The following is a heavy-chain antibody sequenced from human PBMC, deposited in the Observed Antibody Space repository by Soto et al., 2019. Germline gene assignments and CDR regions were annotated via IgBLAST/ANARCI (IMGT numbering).Heavy chain of an antibody. V-gene: IGHV3-7*03. CDR2: IKQDGSEK. CDR3: ARGHSSSWYPSFWDY. J-gene: IGHJ4*02. D-gene: IGHD6-13*01. CDR1: GFTFSSYW. Sequence: QAGGSLRLSCAASGFTFSSYWMSWVRQAPGKGLEWVANIKQDGSEKYYVDSVKGRFTISRDNAKNSLYLQMNNLRAEDTAVYYCARGHSSSWYPSFWDYWGQGTLVTVSS.